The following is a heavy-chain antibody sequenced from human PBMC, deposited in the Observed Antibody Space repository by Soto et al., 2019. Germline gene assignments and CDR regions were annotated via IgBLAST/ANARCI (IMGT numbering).Heavy chain of an antibody. CDR1: GFTFSNAW. Sequence: PGGSLRLSCAASGFTFSNAWMNWVRQAPGKGLEWVGRIKSKTDGGTTDYAAPVKGRFTISRDDSKNTLYLQMNSLKTEDTAVYYCTTDRPEWELRPYGMDVWGQGTTVTVSS. CDR2: IKSKTDGGTT. CDR3: TTDRPEWELRPYGMDV. J-gene: IGHJ6*02. D-gene: IGHD1-26*01. V-gene: IGHV3-15*07.